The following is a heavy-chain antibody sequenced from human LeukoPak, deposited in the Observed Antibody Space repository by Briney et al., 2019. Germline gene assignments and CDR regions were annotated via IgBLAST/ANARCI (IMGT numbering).Heavy chain of an antibody. J-gene: IGHJ3*02. CDR2: IKRKGDGGTP. D-gene: IGHD3-9*01. CDR3: TTDSDILTGYYRGAFDI. CDR1: GFTFSNAW. Sequence: GGSLRLSCAASGFTFSNAWMTWVRQAPGKGLEWVGRIKRKGDGGTPDYAAPVAGRFTISRDDSKNTLYLQMNSLKIEDTAVYYCTTDSDILTGYYRGAFDIWGQGTMVTVSP. V-gene: IGHV3-15*01.